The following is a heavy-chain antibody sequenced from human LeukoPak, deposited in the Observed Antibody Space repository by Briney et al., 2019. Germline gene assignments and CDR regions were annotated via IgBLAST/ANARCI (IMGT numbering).Heavy chain of an antibody. CDR2: IIPILGIA. J-gene: IGHJ4*02. V-gene: IGHV1-69*04. D-gene: IGHD3-16*01. CDR3: ARDLELGEPLDY. CDR1: GGTFSSYT. Sequence: GSSVKVSCEASGGTFSSYTISWVRQAPGQGLEWMGRIIPILGIANYAQKFQGRVTITADKSTSTAYMELSSLRSEDTAVYYCARDLELGEPLDYWGQGTLVTVSS.